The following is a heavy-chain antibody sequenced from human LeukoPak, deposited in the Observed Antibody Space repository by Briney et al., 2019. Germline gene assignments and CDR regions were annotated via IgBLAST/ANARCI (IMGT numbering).Heavy chain of an antibody. CDR2: ISAYNGDT. Sequence: GASVKVSCKASGYTFTSYYIHWVRQAPGQGLEWMGWISAYNGDTNYAQKLQGRVTMTTDTSTSTAYMELRSLRSDDTAVYYCARGGLLWFGELKGSCWFDPWGQGTLVTVSS. CDR1: GYTFTSYY. CDR3: ARGGLLWFGELKGSCWFDP. D-gene: IGHD3-10*01. V-gene: IGHV1-18*04. J-gene: IGHJ5*02.